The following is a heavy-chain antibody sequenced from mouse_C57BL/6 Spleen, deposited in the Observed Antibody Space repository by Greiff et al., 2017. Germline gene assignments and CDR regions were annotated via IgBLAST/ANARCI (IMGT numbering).Heavy chain of an antibody. CDR2: IHPNSGST. J-gene: IGHJ4*01. D-gene: IGHD2-1*01. Sequence: QVQLQQPGAELVKPGASVKLSCKASGYTFTSYWMHWVKQRPGQGLEWIGMIHPNSGSTNYNEKFKSKATLTVDKSSSTAYMQLSSLTSEDSAVYYCARPGDYGHYDYAMDYFGPGTSLTVSS. CDR3: ARPGDYGHYDYAMDY. V-gene: IGHV1-64*01. CDR1: GYTFTSYW.